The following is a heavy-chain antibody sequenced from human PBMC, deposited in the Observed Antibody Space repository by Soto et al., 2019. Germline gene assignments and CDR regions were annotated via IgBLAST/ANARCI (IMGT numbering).Heavy chain of an antibody. V-gene: IGHV3-21*01. CDR2: ISSSSSYI. J-gene: IGHJ6*02. Sequence: GGSLRLSCAASGFTFSSYSMNWVRQAPGKGLEWVSSISSSSSYIYYADSVKGRFTISRDNAKNSLYLQMNSLRAEDTAVYYCARDRGDYYYGMDVWGQGTTVTVSS. CDR1: GFTFSSYS. CDR3: ARDRGDYYYGMDV. D-gene: IGHD3-10*01.